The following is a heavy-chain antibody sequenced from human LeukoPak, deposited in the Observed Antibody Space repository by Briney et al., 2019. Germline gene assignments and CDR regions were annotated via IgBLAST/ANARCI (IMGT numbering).Heavy chain of an antibody. CDR3: AREAKVVTPAFDY. CDR1: GFTFSSYG. Sequence: PGGSLRLSCAASGFTFSSYGMHWVRQAPGKGLEWVAFIRYDGSNKYYADSVKGRFTISRDNAKNSLYLQMNSLRAEDTAVYYCAREAKVVTPAFDYWGQGTLVTVSS. CDR2: IRYDGSNK. V-gene: IGHV3-30*02. J-gene: IGHJ4*02. D-gene: IGHD4-23*01.